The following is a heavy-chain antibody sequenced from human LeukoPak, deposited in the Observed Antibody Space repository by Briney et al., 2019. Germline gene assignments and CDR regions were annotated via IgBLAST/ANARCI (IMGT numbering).Heavy chain of an antibody. CDR2: IIGDGGST. CDR1: GFTFDAYA. J-gene: IGHJ4*02. CDR3: ATADFAVHFEY. V-gene: IGHV3-43*02. D-gene: IGHD2/OR15-2a*01. Sequence: PGGSLRLSCAASGFTFDAYAMHWVRQDTGKGLEWVSLIIGDGGSTYYADSVKGRFTSSRDNSKNSLYLQMNSLGTEDTALYYCATADFAVHFEYWGQGTLVSVSS.